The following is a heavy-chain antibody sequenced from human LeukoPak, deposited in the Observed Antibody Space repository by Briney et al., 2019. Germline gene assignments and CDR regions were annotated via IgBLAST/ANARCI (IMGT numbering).Heavy chain of an antibody. V-gene: IGHV5-51*01. CDR2: IYPGDSDT. CDR1: GYSFTSYW. CDR3: ARLLYSGYDRSYYFDY. Sequence: GESLKISCKGSGYSFTSYWIGWVRQMPGKGLEWMGIIYPGDSDTRYSPSFQGQVTISADKSISTAYLQWSSLKASDTAMYYCARLLYSGYDRSYYFDYWGQGTLVTVSS. J-gene: IGHJ4*02. D-gene: IGHD5-12*01.